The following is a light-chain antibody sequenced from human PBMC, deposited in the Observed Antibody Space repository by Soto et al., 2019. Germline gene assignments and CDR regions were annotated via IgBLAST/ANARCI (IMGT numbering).Light chain of an antibody. Sequence: QSALTQPASVSGSLGQSITISCTGTSSDVGGYNYVSWYQQQAGKAPKLIIHEVSNRPSGVSNRFSGSKSGNTASLTISGLQAEDEADYYCDSYTSSRAYVFGIGTKLTVL. CDR2: EVS. CDR3: DSYTSSRAYV. CDR1: SSDVGGYNY. V-gene: IGLV2-14*01. J-gene: IGLJ1*01.